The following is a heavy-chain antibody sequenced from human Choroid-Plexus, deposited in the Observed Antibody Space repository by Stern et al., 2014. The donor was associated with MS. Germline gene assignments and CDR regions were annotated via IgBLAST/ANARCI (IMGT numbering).Heavy chain of an antibody. D-gene: IGHD2/OR15-2a*01. J-gene: IGHJ5*02. V-gene: IGHV3-30*18. Sequence: VQLLQSGGGVVQPGRTLRLSCVASGFTFGSCAMHWVRQAPGRGLGCVAGVSYDGSNKDYADSVKGRFPISRDNSQNTLYMQMSSLRPEDTAVYYCAKDRQYLTYFFDHWGQGTLVTVSS. CDR1: GFTFGSCA. CDR2: VSYDGSNK. CDR3: AKDRQYLTYFFDH.